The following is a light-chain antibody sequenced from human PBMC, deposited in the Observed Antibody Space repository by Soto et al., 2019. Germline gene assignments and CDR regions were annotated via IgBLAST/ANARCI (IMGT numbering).Light chain of an antibody. J-gene: IGKJ4*01. CDR1: QSVSSSY. CDR2: GAS. Sequence: EIVLTQSPGTLSLTPGERATLSCRASQSVSSSYLAWYQQKPGQAPRLLIYGASSRATGVPDRFSGSASGTDFTLTISRLEPEDFAVYYCQKCGSTPLTFGGGTKVDI. V-gene: IGKV3-20*01. CDR3: QKCGSTPLT.